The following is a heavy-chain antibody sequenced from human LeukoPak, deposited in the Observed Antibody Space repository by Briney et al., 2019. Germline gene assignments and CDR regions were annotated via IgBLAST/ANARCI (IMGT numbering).Heavy chain of an antibody. CDR1: GFTFSSYW. CDR3: ARDRLYYDSSGYDY. V-gene: IGHV3-7*01. D-gene: IGHD3-22*01. CDR2: IKQDGSEK. J-gene: IGHJ4*02. Sequence: GGSLRLSCAASGFTFSSYWMSWVRQAPGKGLEWVANIKQDGSEKYYVDSVKGRFTISRDNAKNSLYLQMNSLRAEDTAAYYCARDRLYYDSSGYDYWGQGTLVTVSS.